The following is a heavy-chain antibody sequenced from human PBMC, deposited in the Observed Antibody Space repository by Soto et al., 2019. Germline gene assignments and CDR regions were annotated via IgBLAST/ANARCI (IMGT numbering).Heavy chain of an antibody. CDR1: GGTFSSYA. D-gene: IGHD2-15*01. CDR3: ARERCSGASCYDMDV. V-gene: IGHV1-69*13. J-gene: IGHJ6*02. Sequence: SVKVSCKASGGTFSSYAISWVRQAPGQGLEWMGGIIPIFGTANYAQKFQGRVTITADESTSTAYMELSSLRSEDTAVYYCARERCSGASCYDMDVWGQGTTVTVSS. CDR2: IIPIFGTA.